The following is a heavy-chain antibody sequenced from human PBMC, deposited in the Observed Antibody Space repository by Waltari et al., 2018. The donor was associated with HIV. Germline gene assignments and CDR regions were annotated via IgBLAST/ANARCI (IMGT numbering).Heavy chain of an antibody. V-gene: IGHV3-53*01. J-gene: IGHJ6*02. CDR2: IYSGGST. CDR1: GFNNCATY. D-gene: IGHD1-26*01. Sequence: EVQLVESGGGLIDPGASLRRACAASGFNNCATYMSWVRQAPGKGLEWVSVIYSGGSTYYADSVKGRFTISRENSKNTLSLHMNSLRAEDTAVYYCARDPRSSGYYGMDVWSQGATVTVSS. CDR3: ARDPRSSGYYGMDV.